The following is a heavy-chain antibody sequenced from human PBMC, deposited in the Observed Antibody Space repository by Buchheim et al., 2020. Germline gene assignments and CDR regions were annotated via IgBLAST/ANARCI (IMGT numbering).Heavy chain of an antibody. CDR3: ARDRGSSNWFDP. D-gene: IGHD6-6*01. Sequence: QLQLQESGSGLVKPSQTLSLTCAVSGGSISSGGYSWSWIRQPPGKGLEWIGYIYHSGSTYYNPSLKSRVTISVDRSKNQFSLKLSSVIAADTAVYYCARDRGSSNWFDPWGQGTL. CDR2: IYHSGST. CDR1: GGSISSGGYS. J-gene: IGHJ5*02. V-gene: IGHV4-30-2*01.